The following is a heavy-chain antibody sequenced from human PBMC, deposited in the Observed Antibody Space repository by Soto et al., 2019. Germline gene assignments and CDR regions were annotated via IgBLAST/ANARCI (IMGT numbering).Heavy chain of an antibody. J-gene: IGHJ4*02. D-gene: IGHD2-2*01. CDR3: ARGRGSTGYLGREHYFDY. CDR2: IDIGGNT. CDR1: GFSVTNNY. V-gene: IGHV3-66*01. Sequence: EMQVVESGGGLVQPGGSLRLSCAASGFSVTNNYMNWVRQAPGKGLEWVSIIDIGGNTYYADSVKDRFTISRDNSRNTLYLHMDSLRAEDTAVYYCARGRGSTGYLGREHYFDYWGQGTLVTVSP.